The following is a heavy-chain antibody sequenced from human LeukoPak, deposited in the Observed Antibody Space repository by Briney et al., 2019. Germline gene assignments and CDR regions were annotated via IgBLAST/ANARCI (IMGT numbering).Heavy chain of an antibody. V-gene: IGHV4-34*01. CDR3: ARGTGYSYGYFGY. J-gene: IGHJ4*02. CDR1: GGSFSGYY. D-gene: IGHD5-18*01. CDR2: INHSGIT. Sequence: PSETLSLTCAVYGGSFSGYYWSWIRQPPGKGLEWIGEINHSGITNYNPSLKSRVTISVDTSKNQFSLKLSSVTAADTAVYYCARGTGYSYGYFGYWGQGTLVTVSS.